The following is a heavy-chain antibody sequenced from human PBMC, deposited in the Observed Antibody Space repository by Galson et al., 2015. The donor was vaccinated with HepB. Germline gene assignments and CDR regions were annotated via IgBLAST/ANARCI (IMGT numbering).Heavy chain of an antibody. D-gene: IGHD5-24*01. CDR3: ASTRRTGRDGYNFDY. J-gene: IGHJ4*02. V-gene: IGHV3-53*01. Sequence: SLRLSCAASGFTVSSNYMSWVRQAPGKGLEWVSVIYSGGSTYYADSVKGRFTISRDNSKNTLYLQMNSLRAEDTAVYYCASTRRTGRDGYNFDYWGQGTLVTVSS. CDR1: GFTVSSNY. CDR2: IYSGGST.